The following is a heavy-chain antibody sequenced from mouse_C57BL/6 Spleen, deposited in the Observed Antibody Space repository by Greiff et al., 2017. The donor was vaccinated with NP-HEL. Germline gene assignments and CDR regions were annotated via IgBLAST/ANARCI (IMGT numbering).Heavy chain of an antibody. Sequence: QVQLKQSGAELVRPGASVTLSCKASGYTFTDYEMHWVKQTPVHGLEWIGAIDPDTGGTAYNQKFKGKAILTADKSSSTAYMELRSLTSEDSAVYYYSREGGYYDYDKGYYVWGWGQGATLTVSS. D-gene: IGHD2-4*01. J-gene: IGHJ2*01. V-gene: IGHV1-15*01. CDR2: IDPDTGGT. CDR3: SREGGYYDYDKGYYVWG. CDR1: GYTFTDYE.